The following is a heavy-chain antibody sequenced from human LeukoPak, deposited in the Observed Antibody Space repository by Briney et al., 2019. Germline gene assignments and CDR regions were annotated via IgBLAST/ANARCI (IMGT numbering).Heavy chain of an antibody. CDR3: ARALDSSWYWFGP. Sequence: ASVKVSCKASGYTFTGYYMHWVRQAPGQGLEWMGWINPNSGGTNYAQKFQGRVTMTRDTSISTAYMELSRLRSDDTAVYYCARALDSSWYWFGPWGQGTLVTVSS. V-gene: IGHV1-2*02. D-gene: IGHD6-13*01. CDR2: INPNSGGT. CDR1: GYTFTGYY. J-gene: IGHJ5*02.